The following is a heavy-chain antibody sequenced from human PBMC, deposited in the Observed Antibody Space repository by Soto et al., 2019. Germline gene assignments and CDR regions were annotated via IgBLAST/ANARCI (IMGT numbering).Heavy chain of an antibody. Sequence: PGGSLRLSCAASGFTFSSYSMGWVRQGPGKGLEWVAVVSIGVSTHYADSVRGRFTISRDNSKNTLSLQMNSLTAEDTAVYFCAMRGGAGGQFDYWGQGALVTFSS. D-gene: IGHD2-21*01. V-gene: IGHV3-23*01. CDR2: VSIGVST. J-gene: IGHJ4*02. CDR1: GFTFSSYS. CDR3: AMRGGAGGQFDY.